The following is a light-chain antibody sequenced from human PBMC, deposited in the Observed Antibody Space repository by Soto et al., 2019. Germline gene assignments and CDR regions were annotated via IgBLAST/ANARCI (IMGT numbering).Light chain of an antibody. Sequence: EVVLSQSPGTLSLSPGERATLSCRASQSLSNSELAWYQQKPGQAPRLLIYGAYSRATGIQDRFSGSGSGTDFTLTIRRLQPEDFAVYYCKHYGTSPRTVGQGTKVDIK. V-gene: IGKV3-20*01. CDR1: QSLSNSE. CDR3: KHYGTSPRT. CDR2: GAY. J-gene: IGKJ1*01.